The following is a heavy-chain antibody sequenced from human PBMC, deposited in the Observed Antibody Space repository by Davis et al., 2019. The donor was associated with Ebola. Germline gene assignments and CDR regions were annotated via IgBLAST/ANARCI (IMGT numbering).Heavy chain of an antibody. Sequence: MPSETLSLTCAVHGGSFSGYYWSWIRQPPGKGLEWIGEINHSGSTNYNPSLKSRVTISVDTSKNQFSLKLSSVTAADTAVYYCARGRQYGWFDPWGQGTLVTVSS. CDR2: INHSGST. J-gene: IGHJ5*02. D-gene: IGHD4-11*01. CDR1: GGSFSGYY. V-gene: IGHV4-34*01. CDR3: ARGRQYGWFDP.